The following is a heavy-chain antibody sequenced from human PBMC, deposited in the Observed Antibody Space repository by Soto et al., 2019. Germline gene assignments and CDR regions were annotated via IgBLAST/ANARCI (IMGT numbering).Heavy chain of an antibody. CDR3: VRAITEDELPGNM. D-gene: IGHD3-16*01. J-gene: IGHJ4*02. CDR2: INPSGGST. Sequence: ASVKVSCKASGYTFTSYYMHWVRQAPGQGLEWMGIINPSGGSTSYAQKFQGRVTMTRDTSTSTVYMELSSLRSEDTAVYYCVRAITEDELPGNMWGQGTLVTVSS. V-gene: IGHV1-46*01. CDR1: GYTFTSYY.